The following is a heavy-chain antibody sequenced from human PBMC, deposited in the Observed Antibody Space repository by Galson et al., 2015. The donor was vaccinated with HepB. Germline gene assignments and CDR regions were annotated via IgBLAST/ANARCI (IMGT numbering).Heavy chain of an antibody. CDR1: GYNFTKYG. Sequence: SVTVSCKASGYNFTKYGFSWVRHAPGQGLEWVGWISANNGQTKYAQRFQGRVTVTTDTPTNTVYMELRSLRSDDTAIYFCTRAWYYYGSRRYDYFDFWGQGTLVTVSA. D-gene: IGHD3-10*01. J-gene: IGHJ4*02. V-gene: IGHV1-18*04. CDR2: ISANNGQT. CDR3: TRAWYYYGSRRYDYFDF.